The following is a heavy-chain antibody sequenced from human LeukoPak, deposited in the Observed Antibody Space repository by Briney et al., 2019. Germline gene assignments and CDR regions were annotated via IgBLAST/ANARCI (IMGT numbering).Heavy chain of an antibody. CDR2: ITTSGDNT. CDR1: GFTFTNAD. Sequence: GGSLRLSCAASGFTFTNADMTWVRQAPGKGLEWVSAITTSGDNTYYAESVRGRFTISRDNSKNTLSLQMNSLRVEDTAVYYCARDLPGLVWFGNWGQGSLVTVSS. V-gene: IGHV3-23*01. J-gene: IGHJ4*02. D-gene: IGHD3-10*01. CDR3: ARDLPGLVWFGN.